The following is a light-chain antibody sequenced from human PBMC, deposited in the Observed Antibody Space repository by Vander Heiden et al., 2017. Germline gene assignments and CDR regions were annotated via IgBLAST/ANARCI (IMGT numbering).Light chain of an antibody. CDR1: SSNIGAGYD. J-gene: IGLJ1*01. Sequence: PTDAASRAWGPGPRVTISCTGSSSNIGAGYDVHWYQQLPGTAPKLLIYGNSNRPSGVPDRFSGSKSGTSASLAITGLQAEDEADYYCQSYDSSLRGVFGTGTKVTVL. V-gene: IGLV1-40*01. CDR3: QSYDSSLRGV. CDR2: GNS.